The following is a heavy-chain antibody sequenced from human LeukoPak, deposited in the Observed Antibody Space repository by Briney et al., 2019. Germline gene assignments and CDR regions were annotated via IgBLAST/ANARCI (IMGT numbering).Heavy chain of an antibody. D-gene: IGHD3-10*01. V-gene: IGHV3-43D*03. Sequence: GGSLRLSGAASGFTFDDYAMHWVRQAPGKGLEWVSLISWDGGSTYYADSVKGRFTISRDNSKNSLYLQMNSLRAEDTALYYCAKGTDLYGSGSLFDYWGQGTLVTVSS. CDR2: ISWDGGST. J-gene: IGHJ4*02. CDR1: GFTFDDYA. CDR3: AKGTDLYGSGSLFDY.